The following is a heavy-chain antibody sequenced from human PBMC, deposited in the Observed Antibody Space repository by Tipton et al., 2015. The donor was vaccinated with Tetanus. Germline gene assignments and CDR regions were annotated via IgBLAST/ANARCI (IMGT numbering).Heavy chain of an antibody. D-gene: IGHD4-23*01. J-gene: IGHJ2*01. CDR3: ARDFGGNAYWYFDL. Sequence: SLRLSCAASGFTFSSYNMNWVRQAPGKGLEWVSYITSSSSTIYYADSVKGRFTISRDNAKNSLYLQMDSLRDDDTAVYYCARDFGGNAYWYFDLWGRGTLVTVFS. V-gene: IGHV3-48*02. CDR1: GFTFSSYN. CDR2: ITSSSSTI.